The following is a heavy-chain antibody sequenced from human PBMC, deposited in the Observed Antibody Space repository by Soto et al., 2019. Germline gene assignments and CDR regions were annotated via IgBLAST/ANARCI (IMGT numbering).Heavy chain of an antibody. V-gene: IGHV1-69*01. CDR3: ARSQGSSTSLEIYYYYYYGMDV. CDR1: GGTFGSYA. D-gene: IGHD2-2*01. J-gene: IGHJ6*02. Sequence: QVQLVQSGAEVKKPGSSVKVSCKASGGTFGSYAISWVRQAPGQGPEWMGGIIPITGTANYAQKFQGRVPITAYESTSTASMQLSSMRSEDTAVYYCARSQGSSTSLEIYYYYYYGMDVWGQGTTVTGSS. CDR2: IIPITGTA.